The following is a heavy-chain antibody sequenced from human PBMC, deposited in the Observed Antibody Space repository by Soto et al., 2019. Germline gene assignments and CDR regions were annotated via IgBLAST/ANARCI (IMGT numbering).Heavy chain of an antibody. Sequence: QVQLQEWGPGLVKPSQTLSLTCTVSGDSISVGYYWSWIRQHPGKGLEWIGYVSPSGTTYYSPSLKSRVSISTDTSKNQFSLEVSSVTAADTAVYYCARDRGSYGMDVWGQGTTVTVSS. V-gene: IGHV4-31*03. CDR2: VSPSGTT. CDR1: GDSISVGYY. J-gene: IGHJ6*02. CDR3: ARDRGSYGMDV.